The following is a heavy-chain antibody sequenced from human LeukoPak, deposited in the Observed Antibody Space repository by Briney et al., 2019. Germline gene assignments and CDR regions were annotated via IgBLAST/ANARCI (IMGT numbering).Heavy chain of an antibody. D-gene: IGHD3-16*02. J-gene: IGHJ4*02. V-gene: IGHV4-34*01. CDR2: INHSGST. CDR1: GGSFSGYY. CDR3: ARGLYDYVWGSYRPKLFDY. Sequence: SETLSLTCAVYGGSFSGYYWSWIRQPPGKGLEWIGEINHSGSTNYNPSLKSRVTISVDTSKNQFSLKLSSVTAADTAVYYCARGLYDYVWGSYRPKLFDYWGQGTLATVSS.